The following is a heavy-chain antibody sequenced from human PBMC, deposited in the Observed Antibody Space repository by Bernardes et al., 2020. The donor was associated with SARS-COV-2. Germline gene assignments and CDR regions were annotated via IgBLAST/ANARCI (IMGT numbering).Heavy chain of an antibody. CDR2: VSTNVGST. V-gene: IGHV3-64*02. D-gene: IGHD4-17*01. J-gene: IGHJ4*02. CDR1: GFAFSDYS. CDR3: ARDLYGGNSNLAY. Sequence: GYLSLSCAASGFAFSDYSMHWVRPAPGKGLEYIATVSTNVGSTYYADSVKGRFTISRDNSRNTLYLQMGSLRPEDTAFYYCARDLYGGNSNLAYWGQGTLVTVSS.